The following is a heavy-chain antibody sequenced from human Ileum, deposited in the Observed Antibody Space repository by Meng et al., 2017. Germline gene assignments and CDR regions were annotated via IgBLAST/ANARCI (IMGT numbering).Heavy chain of an antibody. J-gene: IGHJ4*02. Sequence: QVQRPVLGPALWKPAGTLSLTSTVSGGSTSSSNWCSWVRQPPGKGLESIGEIYHSGSTNYNPSLKSRVTISVDKSKNQFSLKLSSVTAADTAVYYCARDSPGELAPTYYWGQGTLVTVSS. D-gene: IGHD3-10*01. V-gene: IGHV4-4*02. CDR2: IYHSGST. CDR1: GGSTSSSNW. CDR3: ARDSPGELAPTYY.